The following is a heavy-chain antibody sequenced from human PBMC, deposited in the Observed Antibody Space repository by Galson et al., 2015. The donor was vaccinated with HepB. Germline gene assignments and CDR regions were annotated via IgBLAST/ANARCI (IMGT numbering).Heavy chain of an antibody. D-gene: IGHD6-19*01. CDR3: AKGVPRYTSGWYLGGVAYFDH. J-gene: IGHJ4*02. CDR1: GFTFSYFL. V-gene: IGHV3-23*01. CDR2: IHPSGGRI. Sequence: SLRLSCAASGFTFSYFLMNWVRQAPGKGLEWVSGIHPSGGRIYYADSVKGRFTISRDNSKNTLYLQINSLRAEDTAVYYCAKGVPRYTSGWYLGGVAYFDHWGQGALVAVSS.